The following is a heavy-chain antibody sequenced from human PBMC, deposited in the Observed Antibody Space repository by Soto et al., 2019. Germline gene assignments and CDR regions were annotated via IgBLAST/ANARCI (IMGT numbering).Heavy chain of an antibody. D-gene: IGHD6-19*01. Sequence: GGSLRLSCAASGFTFYNYAMTWVRQAPGKGLEWVSATTSSGGTTYYVDSVTGRFTISRDNSKNTLYLQMNSLRAEDSAVYYCAKGLSSGWYRPIDYWGQGTLVTVSS. V-gene: IGHV3-23*01. CDR2: TTSSGGTT. CDR1: GFTFYNYA. J-gene: IGHJ4*02. CDR3: AKGLSSGWYRPIDY.